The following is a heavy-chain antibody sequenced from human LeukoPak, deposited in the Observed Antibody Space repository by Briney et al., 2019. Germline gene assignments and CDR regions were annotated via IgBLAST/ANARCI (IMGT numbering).Heavy chain of an antibody. CDR3: ARYDTGKGGFDI. CDR2: ISYDGSNK. J-gene: IGHJ3*02. CDR1: GFTFSSYG. Sequence: PGGSLRLSCAASGFTFSSYGMHWVRQAPGKGLEWVAVISYDGSNKFYADSVKGRFTISRDNSKSTLYLQMNSLRAEDTAVYYCARYDTGKGGFDIWGQGTMVTVSS. D-gene: IGHD2-8*02. V-gene: IGHV3-30*03.